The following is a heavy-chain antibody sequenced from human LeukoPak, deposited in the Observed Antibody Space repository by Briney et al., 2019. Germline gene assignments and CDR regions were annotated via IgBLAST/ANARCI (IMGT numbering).Heavy chain of an antibody. J-gene: IGHJ4*02. CDR1: GGTFSIYA. CDR3: VRDMGGHDFYCNY. CDR2: IIPMFGTA. V-gene: IGHV1-69*13. Sequence: SVKVSCKASGGTFSIYAISWVRQAPGQGLEWMGGIIPMFGTANYAQKFQGRVTITADESTSTAYMELSSLRSEDTAVYYCVRDMGGHDFYCNYWGQGTLVTVSS. D-gene: IGHD5-12*01.